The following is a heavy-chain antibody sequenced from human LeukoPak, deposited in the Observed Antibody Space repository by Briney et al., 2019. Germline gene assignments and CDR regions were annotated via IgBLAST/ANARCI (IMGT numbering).Heavy chain of an antibody. J-gene: IGHJ3*02. CDR2: IKQGGTQK. D-gene: IGHD2-21*02. Sequence: GSLRLSCAASGFTFSNYWMSWVRQAPGKGLEWVADIKQGGTQKYYMDSVEGRFTISRDNAKNSLYLQMNSLRVEDTAVYYCARDCGSDCSQAFDIWGQGTMVTVSS. CDR1: GFTFSNYW. V-gene: IGHV3-7*05. CDR3: ARDCGSDCSQAFDI.